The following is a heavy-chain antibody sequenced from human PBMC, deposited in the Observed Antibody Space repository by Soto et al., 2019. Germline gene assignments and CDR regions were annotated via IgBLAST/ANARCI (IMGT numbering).Heavy chain of an antibody. CDR1: GFTFRSYE. D-gene: IGHD3-3*01. CDR3: ARVRNSYYDFWSGFDY. V-gene: IGHV3-48*03. Sequence: EVQLVESGGGLVQPGGSLRLSCVASGFTFRSYEMNWVRQARGKGLEWVSYISSSGSTRYYADSVKGRFTISRDNANNSLYLQMNSLRAEDTAVYYCARVRNSYYDFWSGFDYWGQGTLVTVSS. J-gene: IGHJ4*02. CDR2: ISSSGSTR.